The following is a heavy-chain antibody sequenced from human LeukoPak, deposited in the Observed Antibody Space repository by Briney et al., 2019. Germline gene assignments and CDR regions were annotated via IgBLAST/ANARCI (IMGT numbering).Heavy chain of an antibody. CDR2: INPSGGST. Sequence: ASVKVSCKASGYTFTSYYMHWVRQAPGQGLEWMGIINPSGGSTSYAQKFQGRVTMTRDTSTSTVYMELSSLRSDDTAVYYCARAGISSGWYDDAFDIWGQGTMVTVSS. D-gene: IGHD6-19*01. CDR1: GYTFTSYY. CDR3: ARAGISSGWYDDAFDI. J-gene: IGHJ3*02. V-gene: IGHV1-46*01.